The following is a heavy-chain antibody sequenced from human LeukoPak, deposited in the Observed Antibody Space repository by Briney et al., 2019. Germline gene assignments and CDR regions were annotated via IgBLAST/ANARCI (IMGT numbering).Heavy chain of an antibody. CDR1: GGSISSYY. CDR3: ARDLRGVGANYYYYYYMDV. D-gene: IGHD1-26*01. J-gene: IGHJ6*03. Sequence: SETLSLTCTVSGGSISSYYWSWIRQPPGKGLEWIGYIYYSGSTNYNPSLKSRVAISVDTSKNQFSLKLSSVTAADTAVYYCARDLRGVGANYYYYYYMDVWGKGTTVTISS. V-gene: IGHV4-59*01. CDR2: IYYSGST.